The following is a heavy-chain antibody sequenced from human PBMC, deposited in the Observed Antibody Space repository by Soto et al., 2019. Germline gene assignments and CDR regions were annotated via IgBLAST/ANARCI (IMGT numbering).Heavy chain of an antibody. V-gene: IGHV3-23*01. D-gene: IGHD2-15*01. Sequence: PGGCLRLSCAASGFTFSSYAMSWVRQAPGKGLEWVSAISGSGGSTYYADSVKGRFTISRDNSKNTLYLQMNSLRAEGTAVYYCAKGAHYCSGGSCYRLSEYFQHWGQGTLVTVSS. CDR1: GFTFSSYA. CDR3: AKGAHYCSGGSCYRLSEYFQH. J-gene: IGHJ1*01. CDR2: ISGSGGST.